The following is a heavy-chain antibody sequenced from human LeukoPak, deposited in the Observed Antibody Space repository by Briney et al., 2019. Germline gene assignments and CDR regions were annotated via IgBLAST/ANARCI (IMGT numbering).Heavy chain of an antibody. J-gene: IGHJ4*02. CDR1: GYTFTSYD. V-gene: IGHV1-8*01. Sequence: GASVKVSCKASGYTFTSYDINWVRQATGQGLEWMGWMNPNSGKTGYAQKFQGRVTMTRNTSISTAYMELSSLRSEDTAVYYCARGPYYDFWSGYNPPFDYWGQGTLVTVSS. CDR2: MNPNSGKT. CDR3: ARGPYYDFWSGYNPPFDY. D-gene: IGHD3-3*01.